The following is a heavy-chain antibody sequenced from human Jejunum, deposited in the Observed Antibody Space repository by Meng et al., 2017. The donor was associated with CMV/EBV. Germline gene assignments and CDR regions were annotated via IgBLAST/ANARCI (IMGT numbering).Heavy chain of an antibody. Sequence: SSYGISGVRQAPGQGLEWMGWIRGYNGNTKYAKKFQGRVTMTRNTSISTAYMELSSLRSEDTAVYYCARGGVSWGITGTTRWFDPWGQGTLVTVSS. CDR2: IRGYNGNT. CDR3: ARGGVSWGITGTTRWFDP. V-gene: IGHV1-18*01. CDR1: SSYG. J-gene: IGHJ5*02. D-gene: IGHD1-7*01.